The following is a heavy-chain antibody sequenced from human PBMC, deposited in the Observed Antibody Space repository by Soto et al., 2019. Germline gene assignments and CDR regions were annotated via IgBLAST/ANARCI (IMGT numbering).Heavy chain of an antibody. CDR2: SSYNGGT. J-gene: IGHJ4*02. V-gene: IGHV4-39*01. Sequence: QLQLQESGPGLVKPSETLSLTCTVSTDSSSCTNSYWGWIRQPPGKGLQWIGRSSYNGGTFYNTTLKGRVVISFDTSKKQSSLQVTSVTAADTAVYFCARHRIEVVWRGFDFWGQGSPVTVSS. CDR3: ARHRIEVVWRGFDF. CDR1: TDSSSCTNSY. D-gene: IGHD3-10*01.